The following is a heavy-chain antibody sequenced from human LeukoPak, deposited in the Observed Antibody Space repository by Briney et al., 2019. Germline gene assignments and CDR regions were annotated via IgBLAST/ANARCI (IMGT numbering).Heavy chain of an antibody. Sequence: SVKVSCKASGGTFSSYAISWVRQAPGQGLEWMGRIIPILGIANYAQKFQGRVTITADKSTSTAYMELSSLRSEDTAVYYCARGYYDILTGYYMDYWGQGTLVTVSS. J-gene: IGHJ4*02. CDR2: IIPILGIA. D-gene: IGHD3-9*01. V-gene: IGHV1-69*04. CDR1: GGTFSSYA. CDR3: ARGYYDILTGYYMDY.